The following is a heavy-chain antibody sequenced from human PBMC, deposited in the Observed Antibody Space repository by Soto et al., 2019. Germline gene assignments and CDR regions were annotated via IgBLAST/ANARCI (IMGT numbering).Heavy chain of an antibody. D-gene: IGHD3-22*01. V-gene: IGHV1-2*02. CDR1: GYTFTGYY. Sequence: ASVKVSCKASGYTFTGYYMHLVRQAPGQGLEWMGWMNPNSGGTNYAQKFQGSVTMTRDTSISTAYMEPSRLRSDDTAVYYCARDLIPLYSYDSSGSLDYWGQGTLVTVSS. CDR2: MNPNSGGT. J-gene: IGHJ4*02. CDR3: ARDLIPLYSYDSSGSLDY.